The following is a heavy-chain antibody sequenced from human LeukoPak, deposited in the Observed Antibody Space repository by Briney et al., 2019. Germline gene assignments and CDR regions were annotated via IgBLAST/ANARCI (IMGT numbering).Heavy chain of an antibody. V-gene: IGHV3-21*01. J-gene: IGHJ4*02. CDR3: AREISSGFYFDY. D-gene: IGHD6-6*01. CDR1: RFTFSSYS. CDR2: ISSSSSYI. Sequence: PGGSLRLSCAASRFTFSSYSMNWVRQAPGKGLEWVSSISSSSSYIYYADSVKGRFTISRDNGKNSLYLQMNSLRAEDTAVYYCAREISSGFYFDYWGQGTLVTVSS.